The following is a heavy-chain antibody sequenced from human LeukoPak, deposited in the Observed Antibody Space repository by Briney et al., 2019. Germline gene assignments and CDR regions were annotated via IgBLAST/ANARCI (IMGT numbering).Heavy chain of an antibody. Sequence: SETLSLTCAVYGGSFSGYYWSWICQPPGKGLEWIGEINHSGSTNYNPSLKSRVTISVDTSKNQFSLKLSSVTAADTAVYYCARGRYYGSGSYYNARPSYNWFDPWGQGTLVTVSS. J-gene: IGHJ5*02. CDR1: GGSFSGYY. V-gene: IGHV4-34*01. CDR2: INHSGST. CDR3: ARGRYYGSGSYYNARPSYNWFDP. D-gene: IGHD3-10*01.